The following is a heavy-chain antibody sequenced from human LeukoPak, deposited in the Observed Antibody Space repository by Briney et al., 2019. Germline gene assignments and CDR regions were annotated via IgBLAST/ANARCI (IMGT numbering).Heavy chain of an antibody. D-gene: IGHD3-10*01. CDR1: GYTFAGYF. V-gene: IGHV1-2*02. CDR2: INPNSGGT. Sequence: GASVKVSCKASGYTFAGYFMHWVRQAPGQGLEWMGWINPNSGGTNYAQKFQGRVTMTRDTSTSTVYMELSSLRSEDTAVYYCARDAYYYGSALCYWGQGTLVTVSS. J-gene: IGHJ4*02. CDR3: ARDAYYYGSALCY.